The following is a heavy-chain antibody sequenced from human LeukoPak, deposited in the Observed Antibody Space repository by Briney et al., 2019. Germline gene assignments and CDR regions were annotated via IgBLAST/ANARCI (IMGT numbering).Heavy chain of an antibody. D-gene: IGHD3-16*01. V-gene: IGHV3-30-3*01. CDR1: GFTFSSYA. Sequence: GGSLRLSCAASGFTFSSYAMHWVRQAPGKGLKWVAVISYDGSNNYYADSVKGRFTISRDNSKNTLYLQMNSLRAEDTAVYYCARDGGSAYWGQGTLVTVSS. CDR2: ISYDGSNN. CDR3: ARDGGSAY. J-gene: IGHJ4*02.